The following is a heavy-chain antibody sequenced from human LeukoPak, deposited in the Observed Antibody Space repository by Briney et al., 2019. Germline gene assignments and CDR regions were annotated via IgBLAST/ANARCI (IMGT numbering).Heavy chain of an antibody. Sequence: SETLSLTCTVSGGSISSYYWSWIRQPPGKGLEWIGYIYTSGSTNYNPSLKSRVTISVDTSKNQFSLKLSSVTAADTAVYYCARGGGSIAAAGRDYYMDVWGKGTTVTVSS. D-gene: IGHD6-13*01. CDR3: ARGGGSIAAAGRDYYMDV. CDR2: IYTSGST. CDR1: GGSISSYY. J-gene: IGHJ6*03. V-gene: IGHV4-4*09.